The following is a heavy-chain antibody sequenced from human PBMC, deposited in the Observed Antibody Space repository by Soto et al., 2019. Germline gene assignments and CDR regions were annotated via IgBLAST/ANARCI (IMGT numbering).Heavy chain of an antibody. CDR3: ARGRALGGVRWFDP. CDR1: GYTFTSYD. CDR2: MNPNSGNT. D-gene: IGHD3-16*01. V-gene: IGHV1-8*01. J-gene: IGHJ5*02. Sequence: QVQLVQSGAEVKKPGASVKVSCKASGYTFTSYDINWVRQATGQGLEWMGWMNPNSGNTGYAQKFQGRDTMTTNTSISTAYMELSSLRSEDTAVYYCARGRALGGVRWFDPWGQGTLVTVSS.